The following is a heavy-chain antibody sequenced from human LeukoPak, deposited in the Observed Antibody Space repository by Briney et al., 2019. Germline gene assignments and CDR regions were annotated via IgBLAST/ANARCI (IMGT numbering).Heavy chain of an antibody. D-gene: IGHD6-13*01. Sequence: SQTLSLTCTVSGDSISSSDYYWSWIRQPPGKGLEWIGYIYYIRSTNYNPSLKSRVTISVGTSKNQFSLKLSSVTAADTAVYYCAREVAAGNYFDYWGQGTLVTVSS. CDR3: AREVAAGNYFDY. J-gene: IGHJ4*02. CDR1: GDSISSSDYY. CDR2: IYYIRST. V-gene: IGHV4-30-4*01.